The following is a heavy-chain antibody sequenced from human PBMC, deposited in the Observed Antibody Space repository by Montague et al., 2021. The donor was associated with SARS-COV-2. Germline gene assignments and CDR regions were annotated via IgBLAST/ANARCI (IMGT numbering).Heavy chain of an antibody. CDR2: ISKSGEST. D-gene: IGHD2-15*01. Sequence: SLRLSCAASGFAFSTYAMSWVRQAPGKGLEWVSSISKSGESTFYADSVKGRFTISRDNSKNTLYLQVNSLRAEDTAVYYCAKDLVDYWGQETLVTVSS. CDR1: GFAFSTYA. J-gene: IGHJ4*02. V-gene: IGHV3-23*01. CDR3: AKDLVDY.